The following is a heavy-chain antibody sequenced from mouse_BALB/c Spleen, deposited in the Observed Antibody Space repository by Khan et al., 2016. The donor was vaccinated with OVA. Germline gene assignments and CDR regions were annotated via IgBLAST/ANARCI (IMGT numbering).Heavy chain of an antibody. J-gene: IGHJ3*01. CDR3: ARNYEYDEGLAY. Sequence: VQLQESGPGLVQPSQSLSITCTVSGFSLTSYGVHWVRQSPGKGLEWLGVIWSGGSTDYNEAFISRLSISKDNSKSQVFFKMNSLQGNDSAIYDCARNYEYDEGLAYWGQGTLVTVSA. CDR2: IWSGGST. D-gene: IGHD2-4*01. CDR1: GFSLTSYG. V-gene: IGHV2-2*02.